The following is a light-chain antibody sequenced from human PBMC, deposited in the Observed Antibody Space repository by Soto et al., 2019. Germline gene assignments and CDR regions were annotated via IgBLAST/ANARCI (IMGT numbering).Light chain of an antibody. V-gene: IGLV1-44*01. CDR2: DND. J-gene: IGLJ3*02. CDR1: SSNIATNS. CDR3: AAWDDTLDGLV. Sequence: QSVLTQPPSASGIPGQRVTISCSGGSSNIATNSVNWYLQLPGMAPKLVIYDNDQRPSGVHDRFSGSKSGTSASLAISGLQSDDEAEYFCAAWDDTLDGLVFGGGTKLTVL.